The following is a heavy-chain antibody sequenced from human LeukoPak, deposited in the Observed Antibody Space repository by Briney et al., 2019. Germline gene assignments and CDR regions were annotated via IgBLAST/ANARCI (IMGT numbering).Heavy chain of an antibody. D-gene: IGHD5-18*01. J-gene: IGHJ5*02. CDR1: GGSISSSSYY. V-gene: IGHV4-39*01. CDR2: IYYSGST. Sequence: SETLSLTCTVSGGSISSSSYYWGWIRQPPGKGLEWIGSIYYSGSTYYNPSLKSRVTTSVDTSKNQFSLKLSSVTAADTAVYYCARARRGYSYGLSWFDPWGQGTLVTVSS. CDR3: ARARRGYSYGLSWFDP.